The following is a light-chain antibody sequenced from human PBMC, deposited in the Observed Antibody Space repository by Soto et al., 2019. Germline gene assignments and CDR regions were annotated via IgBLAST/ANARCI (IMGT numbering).Light chain of an antibody. CDR2: AAS. CDR1: QGISNY. CDR3: QKYYSAPFT. J-gene: IGKJ3*01. V-gene: IGKV1-27*01. Sequence: DIQMTQSPSSLSASVGDRVTITCRASQGISNYLAWYQQKPGKVPKLLIYAASTLQSGVPSRFSGSASGTDFTLTISSLQPEDVATYYCQKYYSAPFTFGPGTKVDIK.